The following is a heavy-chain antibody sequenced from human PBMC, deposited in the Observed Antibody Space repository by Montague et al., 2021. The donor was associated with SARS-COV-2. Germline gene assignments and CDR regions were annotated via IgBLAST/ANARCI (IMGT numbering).Heavy chain of an antibody. J-gene: IGHJ6*02. V-gene: IGHV4-39*07. CDR3: ARGKGYFDWLGKYFYYAMDV. Sequence: SETLSLTCSVSSGSIISSGYYWGWFRRPPGKGLEWIGEINHSESTNYNPSLKSRLKISGDRSKNQFSLNLYSVTAADTAVYYCARGKGYFDWLGKYFYYAMDVWGQGTTVTVSS. CDR2: INHSEST. D-gene: IGHD3-9*01. CDR1: SGSIISSGYY.